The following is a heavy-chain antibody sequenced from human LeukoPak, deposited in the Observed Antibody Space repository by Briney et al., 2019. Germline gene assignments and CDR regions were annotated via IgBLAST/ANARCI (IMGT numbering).Heavy chain of an antibody. CDR2: IYYSGTT. V-gene: IGHV4-59*12. J-gene: IGHJ3*02. CDR3: ARDGSAFDI. Sequence: SETLSLTCTVSGGSISTFYWTWIRQPAGKGLEWIGNIYYSGTTYFNPSLKSRVTISVDTSKNHFSLNLRSVTAADTAFYYCARDGSAFDIWGQGTMVTVSS. CDR1: GGSISTFY. D-gene: IGHD1-26*01.